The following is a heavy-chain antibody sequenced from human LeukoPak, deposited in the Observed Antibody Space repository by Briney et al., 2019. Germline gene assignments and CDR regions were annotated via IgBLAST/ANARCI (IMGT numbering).Heavy chain of an antibody. CDR3: ASPGTYPYYYYYGMDV. Sequence: QSGGSLRLSCAASGFTVSSNYMSWVRQAPGKGLEWVSVIYSGGSTYYADSVKGRFTISRDNSKNTLYLQMNSLRAEDTAVHYCASPGTYPYYYYYGMDVWGQGTTVTVSS. V-gene: IGHV3-53*01. D-gene: IGHD1-7*01. J-gene: IGHJ6*02. CDR2: IYSGGST. CDR1: GFTVSSNY.